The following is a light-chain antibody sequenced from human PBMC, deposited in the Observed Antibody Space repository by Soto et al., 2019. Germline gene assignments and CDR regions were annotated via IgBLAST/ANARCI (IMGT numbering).Light chain of an antibody. CDR2: EVS. CDR1: SSDIGTYNY. CDR3: SSYTGTTTLYV. Sequence: QSALTQPASVSCSPGQSITISCTGTSSDIGTYNYVSWYQQYPGKAPNLMIYEVSYRPSGVSNPFSGSKSGNTASLTISRLQAEDEAEYYCSSYTGTTTLYVFGSGTKLTLL. J-gene: IGLJ1*01. V-gene: IGLV2-14*01.